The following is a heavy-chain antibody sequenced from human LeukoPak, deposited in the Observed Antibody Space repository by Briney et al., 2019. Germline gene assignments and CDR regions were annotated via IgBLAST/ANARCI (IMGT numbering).Heavy chain of an antibody. V-gene: IGHV3-23*01. D-gene: IGHD6-13*01. CDR1: GFTFSSYA. Sequence: GGSLRLSCAASGFTFSSYAMSGVPEAPGRGGEGVSAICGSGGSTYYADSVKGRFTISRDNSKNTLYLQMNSLRAEDTAVYYCAKRHSSSWYYFDDWGQGTLVTVSS. CDR3: AKRHSSSWYYFDD. CDR2: ICGSGGST. J-gene: IGHJ4*02.